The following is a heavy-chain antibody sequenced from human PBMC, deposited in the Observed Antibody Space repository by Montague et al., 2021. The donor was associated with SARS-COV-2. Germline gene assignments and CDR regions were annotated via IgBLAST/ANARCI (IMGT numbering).Heavy chain of an antibody. CDR3: ARGRVDTTMILVVFTGAAHYCDS. V-gene: IGHV4-34*01. J-gene: IGHJ4*02. Sequence: SETLSLTCAVYGGSFSDYYWTWIRQPPGKGLEWLGEVNHSGRINYNPSLKSRITISVDTSKNQYSLRLSSVTAADTAVYYCARGRVDTTMILVVFTGAAHYCDSWGPGTLVPVSS. CDR2: VNHSGRI. D-gene: IGHD3-22*01. CDR1: GGSFSDYY.